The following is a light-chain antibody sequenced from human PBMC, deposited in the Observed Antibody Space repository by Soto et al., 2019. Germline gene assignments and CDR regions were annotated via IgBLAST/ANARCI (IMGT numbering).Light chain of an antibody. CDR1: QSVSSSS. Sequence: DIVMTQSPGSLAVSLGERATLSCRAIQSVSSSSLAWYEQRPGQAPRLLIYGTSSRATGIPDRYSGSGSGTDFTLTISRLEPEDFAVYFCQRYGSSPLITFGQGTRLEIK. V-gene: IGKV3-20*01. CDR3: QRYGSSPLIT. J-gene: IGKJ5*01. CDR2: GTS.